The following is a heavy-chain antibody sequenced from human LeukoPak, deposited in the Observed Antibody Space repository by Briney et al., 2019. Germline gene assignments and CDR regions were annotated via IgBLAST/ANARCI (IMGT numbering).Heavy chain of an antibody. J-gene: IGHJ1*01. CDR3: ARHDVNIAAPNGYFQH. CDR1: GGSISSSSYY. V-gene: IGHV4-39*01. CDR2: IYYSGST. Sequence: PSETLSLTCTVSGGSISSSSYYWGWIRQPPGKGLEWIGSIYYSGSTYYNPSLKSRVTISVDTSKNQFSLKLSSVTAADTAVYYCARHDVNIAAPNGYFQHWGQGTLVTVSS. D-gene: IGHD6-13*01.